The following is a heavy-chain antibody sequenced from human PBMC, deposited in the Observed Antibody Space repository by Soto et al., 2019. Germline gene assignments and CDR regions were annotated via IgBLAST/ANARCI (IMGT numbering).Heavy chain of an antibody. Sequence: EVQLVESGGGLVQPGRSLRLSCAASGFTFDDYAMHWVRQAPGKGLEWVSGISWNSGSIGYADSVKGRFTISRDNAKNSLYLQMNSLRAEDTALYYCAKDISSVRYYYFDYWGQGTLVTVSS. CDR1: GFTFDDYA. CDR2: ISWNSGSI. V-gene: IGHV3-9*01. D-gene: IGHD2-15*01. J-gene: IGHJ4*02. CDR3: AKDISSVRYYYFDY.